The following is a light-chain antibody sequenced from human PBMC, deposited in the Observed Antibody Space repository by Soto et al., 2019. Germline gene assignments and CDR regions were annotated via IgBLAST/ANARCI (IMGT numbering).Light chain of an antibody. V-gene: IGKV3-20*01. CDR2: GAS. CDR1: QSVSSN. J-gene: IGKJ1*01. CDR3: QQYGSSPWT. Sequence: EIVMTQSPATLSVSPGERATLSCRASQSVSSNLAWYQQKPGQAPRLLIYGASTRATGIPDRFSGSGSGTDFTLTISRLEPADFAVYYCQQYGSSPWTFGQGTKVDI.